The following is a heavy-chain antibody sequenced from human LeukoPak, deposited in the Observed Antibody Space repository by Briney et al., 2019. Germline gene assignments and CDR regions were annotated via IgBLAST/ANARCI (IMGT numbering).Heavy chain of an antibody. CDR3: ATPIRYSGSYFHAFDI. CDR2: MNPNSGNT. D-gene: IGHD1-26*01. J-gene: IGHJ3*02. Sequence: ASVKVSCKASGYTFTSYDINWVRQATGQGLEWMGWMNPNSGNTGYAQKFQGRVTMTRNTSISTAYMELSSLRSEDTAVYYCATPIRYSGSYFHAFDIWGQGTMVTVSS. CDR1: GYTFTSYD. V-gene: IGHV1-8*01.